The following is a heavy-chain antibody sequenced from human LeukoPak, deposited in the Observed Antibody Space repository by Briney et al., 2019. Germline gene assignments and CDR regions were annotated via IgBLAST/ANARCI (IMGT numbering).Heavy chain of an antibody. CDR2: IIPIFGTA. CDR1: GGTFSSYA. Sequence: GASVKVSCKASGGTFSSYAISWVRQPPGQGLEWIGGIIPIFGTANYAQKFQGRVTITTDESTSTAYMELSSLRSEDTAVYYCATTPTRLGYCSSTSCAAFDIWGQGTMVTVSS. V-gene: IGHV1-69*05. CDR3: ATTPTRLGYCSSTSCAAFDI. J-gene: IGHJ3*02. D-gene: IGHD2-2*01.